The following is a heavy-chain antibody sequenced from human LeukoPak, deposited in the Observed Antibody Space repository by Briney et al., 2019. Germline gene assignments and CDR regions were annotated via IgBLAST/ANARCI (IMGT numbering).Heavy chain of an antibody. J-gene: IGHJ1*01. CDR3: AGQRGWYAKYFQH. V-gene: IGHV3-66*04. CDR2: IYRGGSI. D-gene: IGHD6-19*01. Sequence: GGSLRLSCAASGFTVSSNYMSWVRQAPGKGLEGVAVIYRGGSIYYAASVKRGFTISRDNSKTTLYLQMNSLRAEETAGYYCAGQRGWYAKYFQHWGQGNLVTAS. CDR1: GFTVSSNY.